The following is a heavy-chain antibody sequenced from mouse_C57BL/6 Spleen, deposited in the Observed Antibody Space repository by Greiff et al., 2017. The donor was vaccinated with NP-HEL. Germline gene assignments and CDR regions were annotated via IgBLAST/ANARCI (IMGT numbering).Heavy chain of an antibody. D-gene: IGHD2-4*01. CDR1: GYAFSSSW. CDR2: IYPGDGDT. CDR3: ARGGLRPDY. Sequence: VQLQQSGPELVKPGASVKISCTASGYAFSSSWLNWVKQRPGKGLEWIGRIYPGDGDTNYNGKFKGKATLTADKSSSTAYMQLSSLTSEDSAVYFCARGGLRPDYWGQGTTLTVSS. J-gene: IGHJ2*01. V-gene: IGHV1-82*01.